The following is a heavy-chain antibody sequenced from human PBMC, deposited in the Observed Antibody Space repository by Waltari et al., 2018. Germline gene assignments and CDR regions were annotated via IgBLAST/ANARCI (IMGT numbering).Heavy chain of an antibody. V-gene: IGHV4-39*01. D-gene: IGHD5-18*01. CDR3: KRTALDGMDV. Sequence: QLQLQESGRGLVKPSETRSLPRPVPGGSIGRRGYFWGGTRQPPGKGLGWIGSIYYTGTTNYNPSFESRLTISIDTSKNQFSLKLTSVTAADTAVYCTKRTALDGMDVWGQGATVTVSS. CDR2: IYYTGTT. CDR1: GGSIGRRGYF. J-gene: IGHJ6*02.